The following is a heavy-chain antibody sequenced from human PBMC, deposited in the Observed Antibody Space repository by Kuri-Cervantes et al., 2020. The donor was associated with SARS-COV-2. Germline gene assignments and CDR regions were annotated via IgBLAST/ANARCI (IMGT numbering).Heavy chain of an antibody. CDR1: GYTFTGYY. Sequence: ASVKVSCKASGYTFTGYYMQWVRQAPGQGLEWMGWINPNSGGTNYAQKFQGRVTMTRDTSISTAYMELSRLRSDDTAVYYCASGGKGQLLVDKVGYWGQGTLVTVSS. D-gene: IGHD4-23*01. J-gene: IGHJ4*02. V-gene: IGHV1-2*02. CDR3: ASGGKGQLLVDKVGY. CDR2: INPNSGGT.